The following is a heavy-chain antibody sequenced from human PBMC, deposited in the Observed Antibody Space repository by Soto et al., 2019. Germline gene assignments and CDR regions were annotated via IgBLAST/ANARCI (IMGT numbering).Heavy chain of an antibody. V-gene: IGHV3-74*01. CDR2: LNSDGSST. Sequence: TGGSLRLSCAASGFTFSTYWMHWVRQAPGKGLVWVSRLNSDGSSTSYADSVKGRFTISRDNAKNTLYLQMNSMRVDDTAVYYCARALGGPTPFDYWGQGTLVTVSS. CDR1: GFTFSTYW. D-gene: IGHD2-15*01. J-gene: IGHJ4*02. CDR3: ARALGGPTPFDY.